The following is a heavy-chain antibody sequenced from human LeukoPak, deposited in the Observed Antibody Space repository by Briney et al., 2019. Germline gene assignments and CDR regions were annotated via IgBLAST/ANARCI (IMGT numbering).Heavy chain of an antibody. J-gene: IGHJ4*02. V-gene: IGHV1-3*01. CDR1: GYTFTSYA. CDR3: ASLPSPTSGYYDNYFDY. D-gene: IGHD3-22*01. Sequence: VASVKVSCKASGYTFTSYAMHWVRQAPGQRLEWMGWINAGNGNTKYSQKFQGRVTITRDTSASTAYMELSSLRSEDTAVYYCASLPSPTSGYYDNYFDYWGQGTLVTVSS. CDR2: INAGNGNT.